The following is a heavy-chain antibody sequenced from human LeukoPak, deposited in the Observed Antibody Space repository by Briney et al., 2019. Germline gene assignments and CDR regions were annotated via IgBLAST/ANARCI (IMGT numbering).Heavy chain of an antibody. V-gene: IGHV3-7*01. J-gene: IGHJ3*02. CDR2: IKQDGSEK. Sequence: GGSLRLSCAASGLTFSGYWMAWVRQAPGKGLEWVANIKQDGSEKNYVDSVKGRFTISRDNAKSSLYLQMNSLRDEDTAVYYCAREAIWGQGTMVTVSS. CDR1: GLTFSGYW. CDR3: AREAI.